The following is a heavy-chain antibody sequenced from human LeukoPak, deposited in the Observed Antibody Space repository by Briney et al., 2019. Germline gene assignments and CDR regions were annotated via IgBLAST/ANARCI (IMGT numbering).Heavy chain of an antibody. D-gene: IGHD6-13*01. J-gene: IGHJ4*02. Sequence: SETLSLTCAVYGGSFSGYYWSWIRQPPGKGPEWIGEINHSGSTNYNPSLKSRVTISVDTSKNQFSLKLSSVTAADTAVYYCAIAGAAAGTLNDYWGQGTLVTVSS. CDR2: INHSGST. CDR1: GGSFSGYY. CDR3: AIAGAAAGTLNDY. V-gene: IGHV4-34*01.